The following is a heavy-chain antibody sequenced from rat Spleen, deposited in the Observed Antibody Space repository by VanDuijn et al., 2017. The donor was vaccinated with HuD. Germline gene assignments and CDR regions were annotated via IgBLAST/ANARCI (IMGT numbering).Heavy chain of an antibody. J-gene: IGHJ4*01. V-gene: IGHV5-20*01. CDR3: TRAMYTTDYYYAKGYYVMIA. D-gene: IGHD1-6*01. Sequence: EVQLVESGGGLVQPGRSLKLSCTASGLSFSNYDMAWVRQAPTKGLEWVASISYDGGSTYYRDSVKGRFTISRDNANSTLYLQMNSLRSEDTATYYCTRAMYTTDYYYAKGYYVMIAWGQGTSVTVSS. CDR1: GLSFSNYD. CDR2: ISYDGGST.